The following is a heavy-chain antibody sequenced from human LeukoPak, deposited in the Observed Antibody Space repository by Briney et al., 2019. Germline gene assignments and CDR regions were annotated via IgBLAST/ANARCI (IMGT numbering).Heavy chain of an antibody. Sequence: GSLRLSCEVSGFTIRNQWMSWVRQAPGKGLEWVANMKQDGSETYYVDSVKGRFAISRDNAKNSLYLQMNSLRAEDTAVYYCAGIGRYSSGYYYGSEGYWGQGTLVTVSS. CDR3: AGIGRYSSGYYYGSEGY. D-gene: IGHD3-22*01. CDR2: MKQDGSET. V-gene: IGHV3-7*01. CDR1: GFTIRNQW. J-gene: IGHJ4*02.